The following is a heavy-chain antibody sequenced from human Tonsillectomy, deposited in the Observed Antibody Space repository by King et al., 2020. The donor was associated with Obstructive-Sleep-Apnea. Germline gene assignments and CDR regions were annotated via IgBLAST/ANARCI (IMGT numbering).Heavy chain of an antibody. Sequence: ITLKESGPTLVKPTQTLTLTCTFSGLSLSSNAMRVAWIRQPPGKALEWLALICWDDDKRYSPSLKSRLTITKDTSKNQVVLTMTNMDPMDTATYYCARPSGGHGMDVWGQGTTVTVSS. V-gene: IGHV2-5*02. J-gene: IGHJ6*02. CDR1: GLSLSSNAMR. CDR3: ARPSGGHGMDV. CDR2: ICWDDDK.